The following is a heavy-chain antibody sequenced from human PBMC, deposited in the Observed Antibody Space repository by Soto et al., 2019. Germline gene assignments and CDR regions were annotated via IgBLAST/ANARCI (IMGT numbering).Heavy chain of an antibody. CDR1: GFTFSRHS. V-gene: IGHV3-21*01. Sequence: EVQLVESGGGLVKPGGSLRLSCAASGFTFSRHSMNWVRQAPGKGLEWVSSISSAGTYIYYADSVKGRFTISRDNAENSLFLQMSSLGAEDTAVYYCARDLNYDILTVHLGYYGMDVWCQGTTVTVSS. CDR3: ARDLNYDILTVHLGYYGMDV. J-gene: IGHJ6*02. D-gene: IGHD3-9*01. CDR2: ISSAGTYI.